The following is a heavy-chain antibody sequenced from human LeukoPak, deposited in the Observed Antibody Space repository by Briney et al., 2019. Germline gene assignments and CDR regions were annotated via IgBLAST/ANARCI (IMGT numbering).Heavy chain of an antibody. V-gene: IGHV1-2*02. CDR2: INPNSGGA. CDR1: GYTFTGYY. D-gene: IGHD6-13*01. Sequence: ASVKVSCKASGYTFTGYYMHWVRQAPGQGLEWMGWINPNSGGANYAQKFQGRVTMTRDTSISTAYMELSRLRSDDTAVYYCAGGQSWYNYYYGMDVWGQGTTVTVSS. CDR3: AGGQSWYNYYYGMDV. J-gene: IGHJ6*02.